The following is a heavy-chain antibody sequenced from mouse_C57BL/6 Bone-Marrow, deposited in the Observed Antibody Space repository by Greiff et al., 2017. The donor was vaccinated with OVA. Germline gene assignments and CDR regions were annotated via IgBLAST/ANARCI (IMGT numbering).Heavy chain of an antibody. CDR1: GFSLTSYG. CDR2: IWRGGST. J-gene: IGHJ3*01. V-gene: IGHV2-5*01. CDR3: AKRERAWFAY. Sequence: VKLMESGPGLVQPSQSLSITCTVSGFSLTSYGVHWVRQSPGKGLEWLGVIWRGGSTDYNAAFMSRLSITKDNSKSQVFFKMNRLQADDTSRYYCAKRERAWFAYWGQGTLVTVSA.